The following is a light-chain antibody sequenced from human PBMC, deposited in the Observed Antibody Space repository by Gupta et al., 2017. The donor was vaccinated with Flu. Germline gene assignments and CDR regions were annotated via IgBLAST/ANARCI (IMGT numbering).Light chain of an antibody. CDR2: EVS. CDR1: NSDVGRYNY. J-gene: IGLJ2*01. V-gene: IGLV2-14*01. Sequence: QSALTQPASVSGSPGQSITISCTGTNSDVGRYNYVSWYQHHPGKAPKLVIFEVSKRPSGVSNRFSGSKSGNTASLTISGRQPEDEADYYCCSFGYTRAFGGGTKLTVL. CDR3: CSFGYTRA.